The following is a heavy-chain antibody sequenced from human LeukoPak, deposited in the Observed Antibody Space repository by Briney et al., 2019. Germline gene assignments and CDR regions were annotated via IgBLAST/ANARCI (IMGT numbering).Heavy chain of an antibody. Sequence: PGGSLRLSCAASGFTFSSYDMHWVRQATGKGLEWVSAIGTAGDTYYPGSVKGRFTISRENAKNSLYLQMNSLRAGDTAVYYCARGPVTTYGMDVWGQGTTVTVSS. CDR1: GFTFSSYD. CDR2: IGTAGDT. V-gene: IGHV3-13*01. J-gene: IGHJ6*02. D-gene: IGHD4-17*01. CDR3: ARGPVTTYGMDV.